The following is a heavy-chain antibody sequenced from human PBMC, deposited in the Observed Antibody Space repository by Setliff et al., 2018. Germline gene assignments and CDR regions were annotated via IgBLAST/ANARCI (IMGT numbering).Heavy chain of an antibody. Sequence: GGSLRLSCAASRFTFSNYWMSWVRQAPGKGLEWVANIKEDGSEKYYVDSVKGRFTISRDNAKNSLDLQMDSLRADDTAVYYCAATRLWFGDQGTTVTVSS. J-gene: IGHJ6*02. V-gene: IGHV3-7*03. CDR3: AATRLWF. CDR2: IKEDGSEK. CDR1: RFTFSNYW. D-gene: IGHD3-10*01.